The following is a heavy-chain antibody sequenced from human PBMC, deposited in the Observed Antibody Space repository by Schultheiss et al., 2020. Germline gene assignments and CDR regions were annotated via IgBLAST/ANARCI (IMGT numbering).Heavy chain of an antibody. D-gene: IGHD6-19*01. V-gene: IGHV3-15*01. CDR2: IKSKTDGGTT. Sequence: GGSLRLSCEVSGVSFSHSWMHWVRQAPGKGLEWVGRIKSKTDGGTTDYAAPVKGRFTISRDNAQNSLHLQMNSLRVEDTAVYYCAKIAVAGSDVNWFDPWGQGTLVTVSS. CDR1: GVSFSHSW. J-gene: IGHJ5*02. CDR3: AKIAVAGSDVNWFDP.